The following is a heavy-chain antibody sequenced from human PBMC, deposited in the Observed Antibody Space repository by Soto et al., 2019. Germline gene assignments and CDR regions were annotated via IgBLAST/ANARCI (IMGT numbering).Heavy chain of an antibody. Sequence: ASVKVSCKASGGSFSTFTINWVRQAPGQGLEWMGGIIPMFGVTNYAQTFQGRVTITADESTGTAYMRVSSLRSEDTAVYYCARDYCTSTNCYKNFGMDVWGQGTTVTVSS. J-gene: IGHJ6*02. V-gene: IGHV1-69*13. CDR1: GGSFSTFT. CDR3: ARDYCTSTNCYKNFGMDV. D-gene: IGHD2-2*02. CDR2: IIPMFGVT.